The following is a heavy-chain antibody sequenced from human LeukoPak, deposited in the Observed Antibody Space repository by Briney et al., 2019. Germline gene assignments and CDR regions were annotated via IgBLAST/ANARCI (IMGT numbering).Heavy chain of an antibody. D-gene: IGHD1-1*01. J-gene: IGHJ4*02. CDR3: ARDRKLEREFDY. Sequence: SGGSLRLSCAASGFTFSRYSMNWVRQAPGKGLEWVSSISSSSSYIYYADSVRGRFTISRDNAKNSLYLQMNSLRAEDTALYYCARDRKLEREFDYWGQGTLVTVSS. CDR1: GFTFSRYS. CDR2: ISSSSSYI. V-gene: IGHV3-21*04.